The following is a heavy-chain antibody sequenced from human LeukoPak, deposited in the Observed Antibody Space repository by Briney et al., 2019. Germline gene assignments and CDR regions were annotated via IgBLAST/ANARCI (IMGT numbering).Heavy chain of an antibody. V-gene: IGHV4-31*03. J-gene: IGHJ4*02. CDR2: IYYSGST. CDR1: GGSISSGGYY. Sequence: SETLSLTCTVSGGSISSGGYYWSWIRQHPGKGLEWVGYIYYSGSTYYNPFLKSRVTISVDTSKNQFSLKLSSVTAADTAVYYCARGRQVSGSPIFDYWGQGTLVTVSS. D-gene: IGHD3-10*01. CDR3: ARGRQVSGSPIFDY.